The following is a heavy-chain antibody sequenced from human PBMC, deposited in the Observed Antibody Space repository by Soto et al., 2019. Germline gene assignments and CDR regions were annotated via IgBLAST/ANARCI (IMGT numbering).Heavy chain of an antibody. CDR1: GGSISSGGYY. J-gene: IGHJ3*02. Sequence: QVQLQESGPGLVKPSQTLSLTCTVSGGSISSGGYYWSWIRQHPGKGLEWIGYIYYSGSTYYNPSLKSRVTISVDTSQNQFSLKLRSVTAADTAVYYCARAGFWSGYSSHNAFDIWGQGTMVTVSS. D-gene: IGHD3-3*01. CDR3: ARAGFWSGYSSHNAFDI. CDR2: IYYSGST. V-gene: IGHV4-31*03.